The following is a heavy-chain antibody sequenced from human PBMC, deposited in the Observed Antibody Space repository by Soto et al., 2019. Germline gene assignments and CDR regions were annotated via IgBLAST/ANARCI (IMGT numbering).Heavy chain of an antibody. D-gene: IGHD3-16*01. V-gene: IGHV3-73*02. CDR1: GFTFSGSA. J-gene: IGHJ4*02. CDR2: IKTRSYNYAT. Sequence: EVQLVESGGGLVQPGGSVIISCAASGFTFSGSAIHWVRQASGKGLEWLGRIKTRSYNYATAYTASLKGRFTISRDDSKITAYLQMNSLKTEDTAVYFCSRLWAGGDDRDSPPYYLDSWGQGTLVTVSS. CDR3: SRLWAGGDDRDSPPYYLDS.